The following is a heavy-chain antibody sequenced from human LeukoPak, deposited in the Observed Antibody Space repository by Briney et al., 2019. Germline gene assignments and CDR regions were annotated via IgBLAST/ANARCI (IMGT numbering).Heavy chain of an antibody. Sequence: GGSLRLSCAASGFPFSSYEMNWVRQAPGKGLEWVSYISSSGSTIYYADSVKGRFTISRDNAKNSLYLQMNSLRAEDTAVYYCARIFREYCSSTSCYWPNYYYCGMDVWGKGTTVTVSS. CDR3: ARIFREYCSSTSCYWPNYYYCGMDV. J-gene: IGHJ6*04. V-gene: IGHV3-48*03. CDR2: ISSSGSTI. D-gene: IGHD2-2*01. CDR1: GFPFSSYE.